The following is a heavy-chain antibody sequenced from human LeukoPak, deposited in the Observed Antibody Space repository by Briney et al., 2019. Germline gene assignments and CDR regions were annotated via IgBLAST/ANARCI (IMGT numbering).Heavy chain of an antibody. Sequence: GGSLGLSCAASGFTFSDYYMSWIRQAPGKGLEWISYINSGGDATHYADSVKGRFTISRDDAKNSLYMQMNSLTAEDTAVYYCARGAGRYGDYRDYWGQGTLVTVSS. J-gene: IGHJ4*02. CDR3: ARGAGRYGDYRDY. D-gene: IGHD4-17*01. V-gene: IGHV3-11*04. CDR2: INSGGDAT. CDR1: GFTFSDYY.